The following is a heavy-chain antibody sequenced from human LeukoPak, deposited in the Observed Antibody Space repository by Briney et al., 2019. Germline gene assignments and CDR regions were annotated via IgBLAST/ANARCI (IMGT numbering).Heavy chain of an antibody. D-gene: IGHD1-26*01. CDR2: INHSGST. CDR1: GESFSGYY. J-gene: IGHJ4*02. V-gene: IGHV4-34*01. Sequence: SSETLSLTCRVDGESFSGYYWIWIRQPPGKGLEWIGEINHSGSTNYNPSLKSRVTLSVDTSKSQFSLKVTSVTAADTVMYYCARGQFWRGSEIRVWGQGTLVTVSS. CDR3: ARGQFWRGSEIRV.